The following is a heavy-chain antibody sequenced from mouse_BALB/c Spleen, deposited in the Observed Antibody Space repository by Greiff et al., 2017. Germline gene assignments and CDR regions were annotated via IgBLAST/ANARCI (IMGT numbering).Heavy chain of an antibody. Sequence: QVQLKESGPGLVAPSQSLSITCTVSGFSLTSYGVHWVRQPPGKGLEWLGVIWAGGSTNYNSALMSRLSISKDNSKSQVFLKMISLQTDDTAMYYCARDGYDEGYYFDYWGQGTTLTVSS. D-gene: IGHD2-14*01. V-gene: IGHV2-9*02. CDR2: IWAGGST. CDR1: GFSLTSYG. J-gene: IGHJ2*01. CDR3: ARDGYDEGYYFDY.